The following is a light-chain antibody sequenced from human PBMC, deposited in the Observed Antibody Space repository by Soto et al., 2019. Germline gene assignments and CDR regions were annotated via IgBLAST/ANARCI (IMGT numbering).Light chain of an antibody. Sequence: DIQMTQSPSTLSASVGDRVTITCRASKSISSWLAWYQQKPGKAPTLLIYKASSLESGVPSRLSGSGSGAEFTLTTTSLQLDDFAAEDCQQYNSYSNTFGQGTKLEIK. V-gene: IGKV1-5*03. J-gene: IGKJ2*01. CDR1: KSISSW. CDR3: QQYNSYSNT. CDR2: KAS.